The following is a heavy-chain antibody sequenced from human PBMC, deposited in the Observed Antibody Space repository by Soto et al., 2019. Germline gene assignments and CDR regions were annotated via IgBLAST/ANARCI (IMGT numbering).Heavy chain of an antibody. J-gene: IGHJ5*02. CDR1: GGSFSGYY. V-gene: IGHV4-34*01. Sequence: SETLSLTCAVYGGSFSGYYWSWIRQPPGKGLEWIGEINHSGSTNYNPSLKSRVTISVDTSKNQFSLKLSSVTAADTAVYYCARAPLRRTGTTSSYRCWFDPWGQGTLVTVSS. D-gene: IGHD1-7*01. CDR3: ARAPLRRTGTTSSYRCWFDP. CDR2: INHSGST.